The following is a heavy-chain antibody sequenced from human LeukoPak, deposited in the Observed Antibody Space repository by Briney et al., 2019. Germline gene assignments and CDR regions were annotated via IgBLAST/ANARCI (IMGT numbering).Heavy chain of an antibody. Sequence: PSETLSLICTVSGGSISSSSYYWGWIRQPPGKGLEWIGSIYYSGSTYYNPSLKSRVTISVDTSKNQFSLKLSSVTAADTAVYYRARGEPQIYYDSSGYFWGYWGQGTLVTVSS. J-gene: IGHJ4*02. CDR1: GGSISSSSYY. CDR3: ARGEPQIYYDSSGYFWGY. D-gene: IGHD3-22*01. V-gene: IGHV4-39*07. CDR2: IYYSGST.